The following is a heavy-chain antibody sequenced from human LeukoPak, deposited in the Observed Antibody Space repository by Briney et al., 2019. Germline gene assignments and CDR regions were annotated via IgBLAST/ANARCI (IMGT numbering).Heavy chain of an antibody. CDR2: ISESGGTT. CDR3: ARAQDYCSGSTCYGYFQY. CDR1: GFTFSRYG. V-gene: IGHV3-23*01. D-gene: IGHD2-15*01. Sequence: GGSLRLSCAASGFTFSRYGLNCVREAPGKGREWVSVISESGGTTIYADSMKGRLTIYRDNSKNTLYLQMNSLRAEDTAIYYCARAQDYCSGSTCYGYFQYWGQGTLVTVSS. J-gene: IGHJ1*01.